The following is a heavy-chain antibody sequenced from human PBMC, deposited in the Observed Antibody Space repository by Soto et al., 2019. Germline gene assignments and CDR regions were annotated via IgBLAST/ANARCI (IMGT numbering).Heavy chain of an antibody. Sequence: QLNLVHLGADWKKPGAPVKVPCRAPEYTFTAYPMPWVRQAPGQGLEWMGWINPNSGDATYAQKFQGRVTMTMDTSITTAYMELSSLSYDDTAVYYCAREASAVLALDYWGQGTLVTVSS. CDR3: AREASAVLALDY. D-gene: IGHD6-19*01. CDR1: EYTFTAYP. V-gene: IGHV1-2*02. J-gene: IGHJ4*02. CDR2: INPNSGDA.